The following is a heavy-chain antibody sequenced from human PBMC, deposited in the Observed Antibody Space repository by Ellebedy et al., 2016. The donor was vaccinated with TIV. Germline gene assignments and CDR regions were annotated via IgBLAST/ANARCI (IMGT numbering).Heavy chain of an antibody. V-gene: IGHV4-59*01. Sequence: SQTLSLTXXVSGDSIRTYYWSWIRQAPGKGLEWIGYIYYSGNSNYNPSLKSRATISIDTSKNQFSLRLTSVTAADTAVYFCARDSGSYYRFDKWGQGTLVTVSS. J-gene: IGHJ4*02. CDR1: GDSIRTYY. CDR2: IYYSGNS. CDR3: ARDSGSYYRFDK. D-gene: IGHD3-10*01.